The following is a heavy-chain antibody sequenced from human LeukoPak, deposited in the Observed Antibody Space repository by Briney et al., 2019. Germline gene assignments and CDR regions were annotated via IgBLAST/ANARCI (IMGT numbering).Heavy chain of an antibody. V-gene: IGHV3-48*01. Sequence: TGGSLRLSCAASGFTFSSYSMNWVRQAPGKGLEWVSYISSSSSTIYYADSVKGRFTISRDNAKNSLYLQMNSLRAEDTAVYYCARDEYSSSLDYWGQGTLVTVPS. J-gene: IGHJ4*02. CDR1: GFTFSSYS. D-gene: IGHD6-13*01. CDR2: ISSSSSTI. CDR3: ARDEYSSSLDY.